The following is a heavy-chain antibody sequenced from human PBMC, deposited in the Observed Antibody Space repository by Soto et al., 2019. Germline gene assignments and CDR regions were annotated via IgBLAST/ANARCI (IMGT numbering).Heavy chain of an antibody. Sequence: GGSLRLSCAASGFTFSSYAMHWVRQAPGKGLEWVAVISYDGSNKYYADSVKGRFTISRDNSKNTLYLQMNSLRAEDTAVYYWARPLGYSYGYYYYGMDVWGQGTTVTSP. CDR1: GFTFSSYA. D-gene: IGHD5-18*01. J-gene: IGHJ6*02. V-gene: IGHV3-30-3*01. CDR2: ISYDGSNK. CDR3: ARPLGYSYGYYYYGMDV.